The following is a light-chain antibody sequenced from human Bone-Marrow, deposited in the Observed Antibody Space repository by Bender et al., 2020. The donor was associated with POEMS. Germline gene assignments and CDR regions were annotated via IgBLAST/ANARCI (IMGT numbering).Light chain of an antibody. CDR3: QAWQNGVV. J-gene: IGLJ2*01. CDR1: RLGNRH. Sequence: SYELTQPPSVSVSPGQTATITCSGDRLGNRHASWYQQKPGQSPVLVIYQDKKRPSGIPDRFSGSSSGNSATLTISGAQAMDEATYYCQAWQNGVVFGGGTTVTVL. V-gene: IGLV3-1*01. CDR2: QDK.